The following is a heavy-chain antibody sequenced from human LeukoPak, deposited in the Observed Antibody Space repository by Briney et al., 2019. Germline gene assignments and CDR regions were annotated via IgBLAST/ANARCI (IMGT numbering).Heavy chain of an antibody. V-gene: IGHV1-69*13. J-gene: IGHJ3*02. D-gene: IGHD4-23*01. CDR1: GGTFSSYA. CDR3: ARDYGGNGYDAFDI. Sequence: SVTVSCKASGGTFSSYAISWVRQAPGQGLEWMGGIIPIFGTANYAQKFQGRVTITADESTSTAYMELSSLRSEDTAVYYCARDYGGNGYDAFDIWGQGTMVTVSS. CDR2: IIPIFGTA.